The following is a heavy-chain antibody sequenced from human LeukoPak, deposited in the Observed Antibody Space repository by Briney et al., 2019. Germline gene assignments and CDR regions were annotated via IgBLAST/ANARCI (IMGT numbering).Heavy chain of an antibody. D-gene: IGHD3-16*01. J-gene: IGHJ6*03. CDR1: GYTFTGYG. Sequence: ASVKVSCKGSGYTFTGYGISWVRQAPGQGLEWMGWISVYNGNTKYAQKFQGRVTITTDTSTSTAYMDLRSLRSDDTAVYYCARGRGEIFAINVFYYYYMDVWGEGTTVTVSS. V-gene: IGHV1-18*01. CDR2: ISVYNGNT. CDR3: ARGRGEIFAINVFYYYYMDV.